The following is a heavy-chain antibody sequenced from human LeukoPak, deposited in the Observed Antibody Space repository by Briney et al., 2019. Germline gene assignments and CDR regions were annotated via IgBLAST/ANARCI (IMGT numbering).Heavy chain of an antibody. V-gene: IGHV4-4*07. J-gene: IGHJ4*02. CDR2: IYTSGST. CDR3: ARENSRSYREFDY. CDR1: GGSISSYY. D-gene: IGHD1-26*01. Sequence: SETLSLTCTVSGGSISSYYWSWIRQPAGKGLEWVGRIYTSGSTNYNASLKSRVSMSVDTSKNQFSLKLSSVTAADTAVFYCARENSRSYREFDYWGQGTLVTVSS.